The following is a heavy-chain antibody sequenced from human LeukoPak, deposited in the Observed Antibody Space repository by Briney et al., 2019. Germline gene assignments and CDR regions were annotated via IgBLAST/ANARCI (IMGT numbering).Heavy chain of an antibody. Sequence: SETLSLTCTVSGGSITSTSFYWGWIRQPPGKGLAWLGSIYFSGSTYDNPSLKSRVTISVDRSKNQFSLKLSSVTAADTAVYYCARLYYDSRGYYWFDRWGQGTLVTVSS. CDR1: GGSITSTSFY. J-gene: IGHJ5*02. CDR3: ARLYYDSRGYYWFDR. V-gene: IGHV4-39*01. D-gene: IGHD3-22*01. CDR2: IYFSGST.